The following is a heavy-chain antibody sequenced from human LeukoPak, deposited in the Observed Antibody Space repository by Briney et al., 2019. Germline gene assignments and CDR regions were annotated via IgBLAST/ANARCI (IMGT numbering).Heavy chain of an antibody. CDR3: AKAPDPSNPSPDGWFDP. J-gene: IGHJ5*02. Sequence: GGSLRLSCAASGFTFRNYAMSWVRQAPGKGLEWVSVIRGNGGSTHYADSVKGRFTISRDNSKSTLYLQMNSLRAEDTAVYYCAKAPDPSNPSPDGWFDPGGQGSLVTVSS. CDR1: GFTFRNYA. D-gene: IGHD2-2*01. V-gene: IGHV3-23*01. CDR2: IRGNGGST.